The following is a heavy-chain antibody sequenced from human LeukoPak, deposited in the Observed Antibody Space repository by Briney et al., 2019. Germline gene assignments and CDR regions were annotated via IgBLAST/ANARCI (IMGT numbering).Heavy chain of an antibody. CDR3: AKDEGDSGYSGYDSRPSFDY. J-gene: IGHJ4*02. V-gene: IGHV3-33*06. Sequence: GGSLRLSCAASGFTFSTYGMHGVRQAPGRGLEWVAVIWYDGTNKYYGDSVKGRFTISRDNSKNTLYLQMNSLRAEDTAVYYCAKDEGDSGYSGYDSRPSFDYWGQGTLVTVSS. CDR2: IWYDGTNK. D-gene: IGHD5-12*01. CDR1: GFTFSTYG.